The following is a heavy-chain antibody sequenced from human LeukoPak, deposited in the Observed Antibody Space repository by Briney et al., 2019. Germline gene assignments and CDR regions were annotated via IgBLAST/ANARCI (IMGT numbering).Heavy chain of an antibody. CDR3: ARDFRIIAVAGPNWFDP. J-gene: IGHJ5*02. CDR2: IYYSGST. D-gene: IGHD6-19*01. V-gene: IGHV4-59*01. Sequence: SETLSLTCTVSGGSISSYYWSWIRQPPGKGLEWIGYIYYSGSTNYNPSLKSRVTISVDTSKNQFSLKLSSVTAADTAVYYCARDFRIIAVAGPNWFDPWGQGTLVTVSS. CDR1: GGSISSYY.